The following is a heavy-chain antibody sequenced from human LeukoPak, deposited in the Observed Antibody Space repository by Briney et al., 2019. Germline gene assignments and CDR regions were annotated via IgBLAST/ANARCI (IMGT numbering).Heavy chain of an antibody. CDR2: IYHSGST. CDR3: ARTIGYNFLTFDY. J-gene: IGHJ4*02. D-gene: IGHD5-24*01. CDR1: GYSISSGYY. Sequence: SETLSLTCTVSGYSISSGYYWGWIRQPPGKGLEWIGSIYHSGSTYYNPSLKSRVTISVDTSKNQFSLKLSSVTAADTAVYYCARTIGYNFLTFDYWGQGTLVTVSS. V-gene: IGHV4-38-2*02.